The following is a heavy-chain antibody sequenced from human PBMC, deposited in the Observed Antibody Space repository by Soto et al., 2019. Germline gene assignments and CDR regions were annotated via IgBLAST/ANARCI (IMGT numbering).Heavy chain of an antibody. CDR3: ARRWGGTFDY. CDR2: IYYSGST. CDR1: GGSISSYY. Sequence: SETLSLTCTVSGGSISSYYWSCIRQPPGKGLEWIGYIYYSGSTNYNPSLKSRVTLSVDTSKNQFSLKLSSVTAADTAVYYCARRWGGTFDYWGQGTLVTVS. J-gene: IGHJ4*02. D-gene: IGHD2-21*01. V-gene: IGHV4-59*01.